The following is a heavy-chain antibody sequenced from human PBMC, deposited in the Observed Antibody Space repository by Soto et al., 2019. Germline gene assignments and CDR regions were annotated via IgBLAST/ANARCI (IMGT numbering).Heavy chain of an antibody. CDR2: INPNSGGT. D-gene: IGHD2-2*02. J-gene: IGHJ3*02. CDR3: ARERNCSSNSCNRAFDI. V-gene: IGHV1-2*04. CDR1: GNTLTRYY. Sequence: GASVKVSCKASGNTLTRYYMHWVRQAPGQGLEWMGWINPNSGGTNYAQKFQGWVTMTRDTSISTAYMELSRLRSDDTAVYYCARERNCSSNSCNRAFDIWGQGTVVTV.